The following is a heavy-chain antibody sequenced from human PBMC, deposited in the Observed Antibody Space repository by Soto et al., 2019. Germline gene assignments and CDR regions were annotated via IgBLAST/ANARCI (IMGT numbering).Heavy chain of an antibody. CDR1: GYTFTRYW. CDR3: AWLLLGTGRIQWDY. Sequence: RGESLMISCKGSGYTFTRYWISRERQMPGQRLEWVGRIDPSDSYTTYSPSFQGHVTISADKSISPAVLQWSSLEASDTAMYYCAWLLLGTGRIQWDYWGQGPLVTVSS. J-gene: IGHJ4*02. CDR2: IDPSDSYT. D-gene: IGHD5-18*01. V-gene: IGHV5-10-1*01.